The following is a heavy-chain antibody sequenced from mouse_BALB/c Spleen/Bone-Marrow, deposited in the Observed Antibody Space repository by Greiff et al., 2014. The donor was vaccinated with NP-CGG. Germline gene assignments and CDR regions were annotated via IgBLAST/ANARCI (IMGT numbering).Heavy chain of an antibody. CDR3: AREGVDYFDY. J-gene: IGHJ2*01. Sequence: EVKLMESGPELVKPGASVKMSCKASGYTFTSYVMHWVKQKPGQGLEWIGYINPYNDGTKYNEKFKGMATLTSDKSSSTAYMELSSLTSEDSAVYYCAREGVDYFDYWGQGTTLTVSS. V-gene: IGHV1-14*01. CDR1: GYTFTSYV. CDR2: INPYNDGT.